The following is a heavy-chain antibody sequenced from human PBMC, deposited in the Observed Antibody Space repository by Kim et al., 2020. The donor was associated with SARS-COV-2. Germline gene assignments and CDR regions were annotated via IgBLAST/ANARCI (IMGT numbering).Heavy chain of an antibody. Sequence: YTPSRKSRGTISVDTSKNPFSLKLSSVTAADTAVYYCARVGSSRSNYFDYWGQGTLVTVSS. CDR3: ARVGSSRSNYFDY. V-gene: IGHV4-31*02. D-gene: IGHD2-15*01. J-gene: IGHJ4*02.